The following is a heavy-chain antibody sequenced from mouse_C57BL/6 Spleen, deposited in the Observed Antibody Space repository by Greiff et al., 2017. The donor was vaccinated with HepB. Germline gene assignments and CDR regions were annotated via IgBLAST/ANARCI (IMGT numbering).Heavy chain of an antibody. CDR3: ARDDYDVGFDY. Sequence: DVKLQESGPGLVKPSQSLSLTCSVTGYSITRGYYWNWIRQFPGNKLEWMGYISYDGSNNYNPSLKNRISITRDTSKNQFFLKLNSVTTEDTATYYCARDDYDVGFDYWGQGTTLTVSS. CDR2: ISYDGSN. CDR1: GYSITRGYY. J-gene: IGHJ2*01. D-gene: IGHD2-4*01. V-gene: IGHV3-6*01.